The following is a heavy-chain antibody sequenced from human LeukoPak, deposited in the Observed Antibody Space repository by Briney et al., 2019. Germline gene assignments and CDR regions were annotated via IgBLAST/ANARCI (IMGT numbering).Heavy chain of an antibody. J-gene: IGHJ4*02. CDR3: AKLAFYEASAPLRDISF. Sequence: PGGSLRLSCEASGFPFNTYAMSWVRQAPGKGLEYISVIRPTGTNTYYASSVKGRFTISGDDSRTTVYLQMSSLRAEDTAIYYCAKLAFYEASAPLRDISFWGQGTLVTVSS. CDR2: IRPTGTNT. CDR1: GFPFNTYA. D-gene: IGHD3-3*02. V-gene: IGHV3-23*01.